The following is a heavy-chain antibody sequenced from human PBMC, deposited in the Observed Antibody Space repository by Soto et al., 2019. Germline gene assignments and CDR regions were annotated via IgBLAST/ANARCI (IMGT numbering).Heavy chain of an antibody. CDR1: GFTFSNYD. D-gene: IGHD1-26*01. J-gene: IGHJ5*02. CDR2: ISTAGDT. V-gene: IGHV3-13*01. Sequence: GGSLRLSCAASGFTFSNYDMHWVRQLSGKGLEWVSAISTAGDTYYAGSVKGRFTISRDNAQNSFYLQMNNLRAEDTAMYYCARDRSRGWFDPWGQGTLVTVSS. CDR3: ARDRSRGWFDP.